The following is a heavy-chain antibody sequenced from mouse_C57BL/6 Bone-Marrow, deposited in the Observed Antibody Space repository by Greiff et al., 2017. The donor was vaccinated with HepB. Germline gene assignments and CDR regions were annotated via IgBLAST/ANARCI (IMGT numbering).Heavy chain of an antibody. J-gene: IGHJ2*01. CDR2: IYPGSGST. V-gene: IGHV1-55*01. CDR1: GYTFTSYW. CDR3: ARKEGVGSSLFDY. Sequence: QVQLQQSGAELVKPGASVKMSCKASGYTFTSYWITWVKQRPGQGLEWIGDIYPGSGSTNYNEKFKSKATLTVDTSSSTAYMQLSSLTSEDSAVYYCARKEGVGSSLFDYWGQGTTLTVSS. D-gene: IGHD1-1*01.